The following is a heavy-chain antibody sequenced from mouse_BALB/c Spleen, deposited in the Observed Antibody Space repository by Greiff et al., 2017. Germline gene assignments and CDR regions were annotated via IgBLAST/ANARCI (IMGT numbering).Heavy chain of an antibody. J-gene: IGHJ4*01. D-gene: IGHD1-1*01. Sequence: VESGGGLVQPGGSLKLSCAASGFTFSSYGMSWVRQTPDKRLELVATINSNGGSTYYPDSVKGRFTISRDNAKNTLYLQMSSLKSEDTAMYYCARVGGNYAMDYWGQGTSVTVSS. V-gene: IGHV5-6-3*01. CDR3: ARVGGNYAMDY. CDR1: GFTFSSYG. CDR2: INSNGGST.